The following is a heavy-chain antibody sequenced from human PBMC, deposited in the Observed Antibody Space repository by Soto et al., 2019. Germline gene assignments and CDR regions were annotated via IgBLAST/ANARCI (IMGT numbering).Heavy chain of an antibody. CDR1: GFTFSSYS. V-gene: IGHV3-48*01. CDR3: ARDESIAARPLDY. J-gene: IGHJ4*02. D-gene: IGHD6-6*01. Sequence: PGGSLRLSCAASGFTFSSYSMNWVRQAPGKGLEWVSYISSSSSTIYYADSVKGRFTISRDNAKNSLYLQMNSLRAEDTAVYYCARDESIAARPLDYWGQGTLVTVSS. CDR2: ISSSSSTI.